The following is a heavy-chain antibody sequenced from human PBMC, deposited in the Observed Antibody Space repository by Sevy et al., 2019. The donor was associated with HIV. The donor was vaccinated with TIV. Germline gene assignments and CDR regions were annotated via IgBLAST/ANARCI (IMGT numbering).Heavy chain of an antibody. D-gene: IGHD3-10*01. CDR1: GLGFSSYW. J-gene: IGHJ4*02. CDR3: ATGAQYYYGSGSYYFDY. Sequence: GGSLRLSCAASGLGFSSYWMSWVRQAPGKGLEWVANIKQDGNKKYYVDSVKGRFTISRDNAKKSVFLQMSSLRAEDTAVYYCATGAQYYYGSGSYYFDYWCQGILVTVSS. V-gene: IGHV3-7*03. CDR2: IKQDGNKK.